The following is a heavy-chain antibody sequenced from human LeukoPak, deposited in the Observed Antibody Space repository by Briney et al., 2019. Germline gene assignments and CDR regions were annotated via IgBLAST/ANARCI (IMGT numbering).Heavy chain of an antibody. J-gene: IGHJ4*02. D-gene: IGHD5-18*01. V-gene: IGHV3-66*01. CDR3: ARRLYSRDDY. CDR1: GFSFSNYD. Sequence: PGGSLRLSCAASGFSFSNYDVSWVRQAPGKGLEWVSVIYSGGTTYYADSVQGRFTISRDNSQNTLYLQMSSLRAEDTAVYYCARRLYSRDDYWGQGTLVTVSS. CDR2: IYSGGTT.